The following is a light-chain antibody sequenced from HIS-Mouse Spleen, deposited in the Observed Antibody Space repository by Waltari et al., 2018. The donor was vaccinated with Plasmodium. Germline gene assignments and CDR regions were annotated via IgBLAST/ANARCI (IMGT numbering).Light chain of an antibody. V-gene: IGKV1-33*01. Sequence: DINMTQSPSSLSASVGDRVTITCQARQDISNYLNWYQQKPGKAPKLLIYDASNLETGVPSRFSGSGSGTDFTFTISSLQPEDIATYYCQQYDNLPPYTFGQGTKLEIK. J-gene: IGKJ2*01. CDR2: DAS. CDR1: QDISNY. CDR3: QQYDNLPPYT.